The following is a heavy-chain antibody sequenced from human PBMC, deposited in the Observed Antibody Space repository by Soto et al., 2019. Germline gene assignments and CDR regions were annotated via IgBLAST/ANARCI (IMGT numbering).Heavy chain of an antibody. CDR2: IFGSGGST. CDR3: ASHGGSYLRFDF. V-gene: IGHV3-23*01. CDR1: GFTFSRNA. D-gene: IGHD1-26*01. J-gene: IGHJ4*01. Sequence: EVQLLESGGGLVQPGGSLRLSCAVSGFTFSRNAMTWVRQAPGKGLEWVSTIFGSGGSTYYADSVKGRFTISRDSSKNTLYLQMNSLRFEDTAVYFCASHGGSYLRFDFWGHGTLVSVSS.